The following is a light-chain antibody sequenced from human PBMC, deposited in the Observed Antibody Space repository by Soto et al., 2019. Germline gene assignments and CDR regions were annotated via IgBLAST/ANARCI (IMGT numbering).Light chain of an antibody. CDR2: DAS. CDR3: EERSNWPPVT. V-gene: IGKV3-11*01. CDR1: QSVSSY. Sequence: EIVLTQSPATLSLSPGERATPSCRASQSVSSYLAWYQQKPGQAPRLLIYDASNRATGIPARFSGSGSGTGFAGRMSEREREDWAGYDGEERSNWPPVTFGQGTKLEIK. J-gene: IGKJ2*01.